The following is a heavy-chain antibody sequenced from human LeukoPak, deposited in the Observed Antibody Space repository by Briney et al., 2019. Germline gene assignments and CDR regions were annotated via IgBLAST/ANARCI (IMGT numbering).Heavy chain of an antibody. V-gene: IGHV4-61*02. Sequence: SETLSLTCTVSGGSISSGSYYWSWIRQPAGKGLEWIGRIYTSGSTNYNPSLKSRVTMSVDTSKNQFSLKLSSVTAADTAVYYCTREVKDLYYYYYMDVWGKGTTVTVSS. CDR1: GGSISSGSYY. J-gene: IGHJ6*03. D-gene: IGHD4-23*01. CDR2: IYTSGST. CDR3: TREVKDLYYYYYMDV.